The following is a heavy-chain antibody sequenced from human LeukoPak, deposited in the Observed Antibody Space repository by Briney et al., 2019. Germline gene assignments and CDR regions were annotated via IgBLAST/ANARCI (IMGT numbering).Heavy chain of an antibody. D-gene: IGHD3-22*01. CDR1: GGSFSGYY. J-gene: IGHJ5*02. V-gene: IGHV4-34*01. CDR3: ARGEAHYYDSSGYPNWFDP. Sequence: PSETLSLTCAVYGGSFSGYYWSWIRQPPGKGLEWIGEINHSGSTNYNPFLKSRVTISVDTSKNQFSLKLSSVTAADTAVYYCARGEAHYYDSSGYPNWFDPWGQGTLVTVSS. CDR2: INHSGST.